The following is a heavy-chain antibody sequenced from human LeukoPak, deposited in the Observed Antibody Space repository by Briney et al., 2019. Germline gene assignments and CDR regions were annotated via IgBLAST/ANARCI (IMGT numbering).Heavy chain of an antibody. J-gene: IGHJ4*02. CDR2: IYTSGST. CDR1: GASISSYY. V-gene: IGHV4-4*07. Sequence: PSETLSLTCTASGASISSYYWSWVRQPAGEGLEWIGRIYTSGSTNYKPSLKSRVTMSVDTSKNQFSLKLTSVTAADTAVYYCARDGVENSSWYPLDSWGPGTLVTVSS. D-gene: IGHD6-13*01. CDR3: ARDGVENSSWYPLDS.